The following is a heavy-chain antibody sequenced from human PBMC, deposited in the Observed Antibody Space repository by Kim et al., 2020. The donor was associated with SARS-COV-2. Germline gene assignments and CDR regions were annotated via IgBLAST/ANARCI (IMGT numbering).Heavy chain of an antibody. J-gene: IGHJ6*02. D-gene: IGHD2-2*01. Sequence: GGSLRLSCAASGFTFSSYSMNWVRQAPGKGLEWVSYISSSSSTIYYAYSVKGRFTISRDNAKNSLYLQMNSLRAEDTAVYYCASQEDRYCSSTSCYEYYYYGMDVWGQGTTVTVSS. CDR3: ASQEDRYCSSTSCYEYYYYGMDV. V-gene: IGHV3-48*04. CDR2: ISSSSSTI. CDR1: GFTFSSYS.